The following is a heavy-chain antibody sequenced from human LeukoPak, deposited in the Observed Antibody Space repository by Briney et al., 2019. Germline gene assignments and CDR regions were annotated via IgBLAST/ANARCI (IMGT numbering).Heavy chain of an antibody. Sequence: ASVKVSCKASGGTFSTYAISWVRQAPGQGLEWMGRIIPILGITNFAQKFQGRVTITADKSTSTAYMELSSLRSEDTAVYYCASGRLVRAFDIWGQGTMVSVSS. CDR1: GGTFSTYA. CDR3: ASGRLVRAFDI. D-gene: IGHD5-12*01. J-gene: IGHJ3*02. V-gene: IGHV1-69*04. CDR2: IIPILGIT.